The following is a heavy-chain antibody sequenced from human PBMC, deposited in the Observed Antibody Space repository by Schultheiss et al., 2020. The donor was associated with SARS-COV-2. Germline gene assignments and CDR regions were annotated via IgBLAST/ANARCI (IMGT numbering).Heavy chain of an antibody. V-gene: IGHV1-2*02. CDR3: ARAGGVAVFEVVIPREQDYYYYGMDV. CDR1: GYTFTGYY. CDR2: ISAYNGNT. D-gene: IGHD3-3*01. Sequence: ASVKVSCKASGYTFTGYYMHWVRQAPGQGLEWMGWISAYNGNTNYAQKFQGRVTMTRDTSTSTVYMELSSLRSEDTAVYYCARAGGVAVFEVVIPREQDYYYYGMDVWGQGTTVTVSS. J-gene: IGHJ6*02.